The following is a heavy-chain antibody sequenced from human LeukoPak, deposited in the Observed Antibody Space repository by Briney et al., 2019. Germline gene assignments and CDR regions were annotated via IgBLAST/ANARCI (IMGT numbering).Heavy chain of an antibody. D-gene: IGHD3-10*01. J-gene: IGHJ4*02. CDR1: GFTFTDHY. V-gene: IGHV3-11*04. Sequence: GGSLRLSCAASGFTFTDHYMSWVRQAPGKGLEWVSYISSGGDIIYYADSVKGRFTISRDNAKNSLSLQMNSLRAEDTAVYYCTREDYYYASGHWAQGTLVTVSS. CDR2: ISSGGDII. CDR3: TREDYYYASGH.